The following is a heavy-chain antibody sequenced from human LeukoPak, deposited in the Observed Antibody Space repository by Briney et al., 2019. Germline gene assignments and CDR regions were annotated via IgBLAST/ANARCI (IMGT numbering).Heavy chain of an antibody. J-gene: IGHJ4*02. D-gene: IGHD3-10*01. V-gene: IGHV1-69*13. CDR3: ARDEYYGSAYGY. CDR2: IIPIFGTA. CDR1: GGTFSSYA. Sequence: SVKVSCKASGGTFSSYAISWVRQAPGQGLGWMGGIIPIFGTANYAQKFQGRVTITADESTSTAYMELSSLRSEDTAVYYCARDEYYGSAYGYWGQGTLVTVSS.